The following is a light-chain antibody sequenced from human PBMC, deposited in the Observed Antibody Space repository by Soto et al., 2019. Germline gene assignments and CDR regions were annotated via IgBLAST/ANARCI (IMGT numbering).Light chain of an antibody. CDR2: DVS. CDR3: SSYTSSSTLYVV. CDR1: NSDIGGYNY. Sequence: QYALTQPASESGSPGQSITISCTGTNSDIGGYNYVSWYQQHPGKAPKLMIYDVSNRPSGVSNRFSGSKSGNTASLTISGLQAEDEADYYCSSYTSSSTLYVVFGGGTKLTVL. J-gene: IGLJ2*01. V-gene: IGLV2-14*01.